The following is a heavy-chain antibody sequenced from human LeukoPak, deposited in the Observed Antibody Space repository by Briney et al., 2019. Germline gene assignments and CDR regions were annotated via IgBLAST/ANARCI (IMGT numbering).Heavy chain of an antibody. D-gene: IGHD5-12*01. V-gene: IGHV3-23*01. CDR2: FSDRGGGT. CDR3: AKDPNSVATPGPFDY. J-gene: IGHJ4*02. CDR1: GFTFSSYA. Sequence: GGPLRLSCAASGFTFSSYAMNWVREAPGKGLEGVSAFSDRGGGTYYADSVKGRFALSRDNSKNTLYLQMNSLRAEDTAVYFCAKDPNSVATPGPFDYWGQGTLVTVSS.